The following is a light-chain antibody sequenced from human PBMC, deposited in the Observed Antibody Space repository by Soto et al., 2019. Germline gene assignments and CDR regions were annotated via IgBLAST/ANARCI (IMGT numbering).Light chain of an antibody. CDR2: SYN. CDR1: SSNIGSNT. Sequence: QLVLTQPPSASGTPGQRVTISCSGSSSNIGSNTVNWYQQLPGTAPKLLIYSYNQRPSGVPDRFSGSKSGTSASLAISGLQSEYEADYYCAAWDDSLNGQVVFGGGTKLTVL. J-gene: IGLJ2*01. CDR3: AAWDDSLNGQVV. V-gene: IGLV1-44*01.